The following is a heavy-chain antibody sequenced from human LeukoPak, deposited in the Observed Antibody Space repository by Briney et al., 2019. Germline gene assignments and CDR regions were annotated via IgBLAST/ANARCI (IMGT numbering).Heavy chain of an antibody. Sequence: GGSLRLSCAASGFTFDDYAMHWVRQAPGKGLEWVSGISWNSGSIGYADSVKGRFTISRDNAKNSLYLQMNSLRAGDMALYYCAKDTGPWGQGTLVTVSS. D-gene: IGHD3-10*01. CDR1: GFTFDDYA. CDR3: AKDTGP. J-gene: IGHJ5*02. V-gene: IGHV3-9*03. CDR2: ISWNSGSI.